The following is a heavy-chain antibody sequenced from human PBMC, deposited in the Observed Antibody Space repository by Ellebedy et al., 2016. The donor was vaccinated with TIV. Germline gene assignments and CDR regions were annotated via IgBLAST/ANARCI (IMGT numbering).Heavy chain of an antibody. D-gene: IGHD2-21*01. Sequence: GSLRLSXTVSGGSVSSGSYYWSWIRQPPGKGLEWIWYIDYSGSTNYNPSLKSRVTISVDTSKNQFSLKLSSVTAADTAVYYCARDLGVSDYWGQGTLVTVSS. V-gene: IGHV4-61*01. CDR3: ARDLGVSDY. J-gene: IGHJ4*02. CDR2: IDYSGST. CDR1: GGSVSSGSYY.